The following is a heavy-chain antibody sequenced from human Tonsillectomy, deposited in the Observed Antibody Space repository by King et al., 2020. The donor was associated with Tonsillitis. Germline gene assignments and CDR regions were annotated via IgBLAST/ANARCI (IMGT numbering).Heavy chain of an antibody. CDR3: VQIGTTVTTLSDY. CDR1: GGSFSAYY. CDR2: INHTGST. D-gene: IGHD4-11*01. Sequence: VQLQQWGAGLLKPSETLSLTCAVYGGSFSAYYWHWIRQPPGKGLEWIGEINHTGSTNYNPFLGSRVTMSVDTSKNQFSLNLSSVTAADTAVYYCVQIGTTVTTLSDYWGQGTLVTVSS. V-gene: IGHV4-34*01. J-gene: IGHJ4*02.